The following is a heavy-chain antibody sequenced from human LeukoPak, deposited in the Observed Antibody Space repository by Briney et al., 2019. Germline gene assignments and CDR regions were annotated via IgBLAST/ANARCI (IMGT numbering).Heavy chain of an antibody. J-gene: IGHJ4*02. D-gene: IGHD4-17*01. CDR2: IYSNGNT. CDR1: GFTIKTSY. CDR3: ARRGESTSYGDYRFDY. V-gene: IGHV3-53*01. Sequence: GGSLRLSCAASGFTIKTSYMTWVRQAPGKGLEWVSVIYSNGNTYYADSVKGRFTISRDNSKNTLFLQMNSLRAEDTAVYYCARRGESTSYGDYRFDYWGQGTLATVSS.